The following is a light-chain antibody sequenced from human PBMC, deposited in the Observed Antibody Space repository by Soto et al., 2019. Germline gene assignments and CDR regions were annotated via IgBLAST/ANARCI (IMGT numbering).Light chain of an antibody. CDR3: KSYTTTSTYV. CDR2: DVS. CDR1: SSDVGAYNY. J-gene: IGLJ1*01. Sequence: QSALTQPASVSGSPGQSIAISCTGTSSDVGAYNYVSWYQQPPCKAPKLMIYDVSNRPSGVSDRFSGSKSGNTASLTISGLQTEDEADYYCKSYTTTSTYVFGTGTKVTV. V-gene: IGLV2-14*01.